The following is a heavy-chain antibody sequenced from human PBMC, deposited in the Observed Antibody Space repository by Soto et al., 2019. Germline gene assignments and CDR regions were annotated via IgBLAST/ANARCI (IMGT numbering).Heavy chain of an antibody. CDR1: GGSISSYY. V-gene: IGHV4-59*01. J-gene: IGHJ5*02. D-gene: IGHD1-1*01. CDR2: IYYSGST. CDR3: ARDQSGTSTGTGYNWFDP. Sequence: SETLSLTCTVSGGSISSYYWSWIRQPPGKGLEWIGYIYYSGSTNYNPSLKSRVTISVDTSKNQFSLKLSSVTAADTAVYYCARDQSGTSTGTGYNWFDPWGQGTLVTVSS.